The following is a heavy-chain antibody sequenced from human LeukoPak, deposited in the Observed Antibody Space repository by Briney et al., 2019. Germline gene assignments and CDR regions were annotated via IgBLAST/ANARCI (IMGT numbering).Heavy chain of an antibody. CDR2: ITSNGGST. J-gene: IGHJ5*02. CDR1: GFTFSTNS. CDR3: VTVGMTSIWSYLRFDP. Sequence: GSLRLSCSASGFTFSTNSMHWVRQAPGKGLEFVSAITSNGGSTYYADSVKGRFTISRDNSKNTLYLQMSSLRAEDTAVYYCVTVGMTSIWSYLRFDPRGQGTLVSVSS. V-gene: IGHV3-64D*08. D-gene: IGHD1-26*01.